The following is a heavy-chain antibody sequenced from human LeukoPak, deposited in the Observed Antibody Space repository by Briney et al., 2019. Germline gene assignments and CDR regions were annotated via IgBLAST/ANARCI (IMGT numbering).Heavy chain of an antibody. CDR3: ARGDSSSWYYFDY. CDR2: INPNSGGT. CDR1: GYTFTGYY. J-gene: IGHJ4*02. V-gene: IGHV1-2*02. Sequence: ASVKVSCKASGYTFTGYYMHWVRQAPGQGLEWMGWINPNSGGTSYAQKFQGRVTMTRDTSISTAYMELSRLRSDDTAVYYCARGDSSSWYYFDYWGQGTLVTVSS. D-gene: IGHD6-13*01.